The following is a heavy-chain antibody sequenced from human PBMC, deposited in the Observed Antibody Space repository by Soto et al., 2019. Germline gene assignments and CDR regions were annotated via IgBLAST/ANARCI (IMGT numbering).Heavy chain of an antibody. CDR1: GFTFDDNA. D-gene: IGHD3-16*01. V-gene: IGHV3-9*01. CDR2: INWKSDI. J-gene: IGHJ4*02. CDR3: AISQDRGGRTTFIY. Sequence: GGSLRLSCAVSGFTFDDNAMHWVRQAPERDLEWVSGINWKSDIGYADSVKGRFTISRDNAENSLYLQMNSLRAEDTALYYCAISQDRGGRTTFIYWGQGTQVTVSS.